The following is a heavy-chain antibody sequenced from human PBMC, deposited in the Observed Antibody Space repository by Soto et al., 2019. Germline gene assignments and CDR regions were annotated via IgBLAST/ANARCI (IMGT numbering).Heavy chain of an antibody. V-gene: IGHV1-69*02. J-gene: IGHJ3*02. D-gene: IGHD6-6*01. CDR3: ARPGAGAARPPRDAFDI. Sequence: ASVKVPCKASGGTFSSYTISWVRQAPGQGLEWMGRIIPILGIANYAQKFQGRVTITADKSTSTAYMELSSLRSEDTAVYYCARPGAGAARPPRDAFDIWGQGTMVTVSS. CDR1: GGTFSSYT. CDR2: IIPILGIA.